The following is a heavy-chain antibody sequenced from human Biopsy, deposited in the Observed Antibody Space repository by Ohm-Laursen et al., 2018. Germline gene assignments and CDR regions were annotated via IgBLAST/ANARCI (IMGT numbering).Heavy chain of an antibody. CDR3: AKDQGYYYDRSVYYYFDY. CDR2: ISPSGTNV. Sequence: SLRLSCAASEFSFSDYHMTWIRQTPGKGLEWVSYISPSGTNVNSADFVRGRFSISRDNAKKSLYLQMNSLRAEDTAVYYCAKDQGYYYDRSVYYYFDYWGQGTLVTVSS. D-gene: IGHD3-22*01. V-gene: IGHV3-11*01. CDR1: EFSFSDYH. J-gene: IGHJ4*02.